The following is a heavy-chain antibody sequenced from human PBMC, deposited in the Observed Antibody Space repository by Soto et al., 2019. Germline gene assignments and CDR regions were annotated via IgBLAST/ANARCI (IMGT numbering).Heavy chain of an antibody. CDR1: GYTFNSYY. J-gene: IGHJ4*02. V-gene: IGHV1-2*04. Sequence: GASVKVSCKASGYTFNSYYMHWVRQAPGQGLEWMGWINPNSGGTNYAQKFQGWVTMTRDTSISTAYMELSSLRSEDTAVYYCAREGTIRGDDYWGQGTLVTVSS. CDR3: AREGTIRGDDY. D-gene: IGHD3-16*01. CDR2: INPNSGGT.